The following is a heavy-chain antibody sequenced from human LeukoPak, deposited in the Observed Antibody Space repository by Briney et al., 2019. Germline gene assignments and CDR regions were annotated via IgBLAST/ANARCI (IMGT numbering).Heavy chain of an antibody. CDR1: GGSIRSYY. CDR3: ARDLAPDYSQPHYYYYYYMDV. Sequence: PSETLSLTCSVSGGSIRSYYWSCIRQPPGKGLEGIGYIYYSWSTNYNPSLKSRVTISVDTSKNQFSLKLSSVTAADTAVYYCARDLAPDYSQPHYYYYYYMDVWGKGTTVTVSS. J-gene: IGHJ6*03. CDR2: IYYSWST. V-gene: IGHV4-59*01. D-gene: IGHD4-11*01.